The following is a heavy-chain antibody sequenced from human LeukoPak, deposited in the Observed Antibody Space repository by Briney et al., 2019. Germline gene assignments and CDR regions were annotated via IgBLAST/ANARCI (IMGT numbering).Heavy chain of an antibody. J-gene: IGHJ4*02. V-gene: IGHV3-21*01. CDR1: GFTFSSYS. D-gene: IGHD4-17*01. Sequence: GGSLRLSCAASGFTFSSYSMNWVRQAPGEGLEWVSSISSSSSYIYYADSVKGRFTISRDNAKNSLYLQMNSLRAEDTAVYYCARGTTGSFDYWGQGTLVTVSS. CDR2: ISSSSSYI. CDR3: ARGTTGSFDY.